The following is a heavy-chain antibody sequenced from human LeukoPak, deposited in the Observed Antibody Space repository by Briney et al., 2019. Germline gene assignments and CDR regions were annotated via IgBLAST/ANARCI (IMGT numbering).Heavy chain of an antibody. D-gene: IGHD3-22*01. V-gene: IGHV4-4*07. J-gene: IGHJ4*02. CDR2: IYTSGST. CDR3: AREDYYYDSSGHLSPLDY. Sequence: SETLSLTCTVSGGSISSYYWSWIRQPAGKGLEWIGRIYTSGSTNYNPSLKSRVTMSVDTSKNQFSLKLSSVTAADTAVYYCAREDYYYDSSGHLSPLDYWGQGTLVTVSS. CDR1: GGSISSYY.